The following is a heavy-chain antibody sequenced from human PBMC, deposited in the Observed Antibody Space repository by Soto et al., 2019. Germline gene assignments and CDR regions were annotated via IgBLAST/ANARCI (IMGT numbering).Heavy chain of an antibody. CDR2: IYWDEDK. D-gene: IGHD3-9*01. Sequence: QITLTESGPPLVQPTQTLRLTCSFSGFSLTTRGLGVAWFRQPPGKALEWLAVIYWDEDKRYSPLLKTRLTVAKDTSKNQVVLSMTNMDPVDTGTVYCAHTDWELRKWFDPWGQGIHVTVSS. J-gene: IGHJ5*02. V-gene: IGHV2-5*02. CDR1: GFSLTTRGLG. CDR3: AHTDWELRKWFDP.